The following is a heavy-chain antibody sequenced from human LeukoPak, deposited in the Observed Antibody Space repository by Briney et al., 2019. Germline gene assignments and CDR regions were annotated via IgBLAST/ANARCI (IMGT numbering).Heavy chain of an antibody. D-gene: IGHD3-3*01. V-gene: IGHV1-2*02. CDR1: GYTFTGYY. Sequence: ASVKVSCKASGYTFTGYYMHWVQQAPGQGLEWMGWINPNSGGTNYAQKFQGRVTMTRDTSISTAYMELSRLRSDDTAVYYCARNANYDFWSGYYTYYYYYMDVWAKGPRSPSP. CDR3: ARNANYDFWSGYYTYYYYYMDV. J-gene: IGHJ6*03. CDR2: INPNSGGT.